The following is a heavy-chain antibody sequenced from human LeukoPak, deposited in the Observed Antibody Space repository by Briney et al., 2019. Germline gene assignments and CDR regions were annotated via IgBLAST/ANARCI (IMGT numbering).Heavy chain of an antibody. CDR1: GGSISSYY. Sequence: NPSETLSLTCTVSGGSISSYYWSWIRQPAGKGLEWIGRIYTSGSTNYNPSLKSGVTISVDTSKNKFSLKRSSAPAADPAVYYCARDNAAYYSSGRSVTWFDPWGQGTLVTVSS. J-gene: IGHJ5*02. CDR3: ARDNAAYYSSGRSVTWFDP. D-gene: IGHD3-10*01. CDR2: IYTSGST. V-gene: IGHV4-4*07.